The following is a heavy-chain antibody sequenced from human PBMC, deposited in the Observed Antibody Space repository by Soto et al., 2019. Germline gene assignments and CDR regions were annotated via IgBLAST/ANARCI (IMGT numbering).Heavy chain of an antibody. CDR1: GFTFRSFT. Sequence: PLGSLRLSCAASGFTFRSFTMNWVRQAPGKGLEWVSTISSNSAYIYYTDALRGRFTISRDNAKNSLHLQMNSLRAEDTAVYYCTRDASRGSSARGWFDPWGPGTLVTVSS. CDR3: TRDASRGSSARGWFDP. J-gene: IGHJ5*02. CDR2: ISSNSAYI. D-gene: IGHD6-13*01. V-gene: IGHV3-21*01.